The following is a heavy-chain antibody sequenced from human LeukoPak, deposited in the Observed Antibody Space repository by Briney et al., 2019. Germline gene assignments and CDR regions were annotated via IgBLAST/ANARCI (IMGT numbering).Heavy chain of an antibody. Sequence: GASVKVSCKASGGTFSSYAISWVRQAPGQGLEWTGGIIPIFGTANYAQKFQGRVTITADESTSTAYMELSSLRSEDTAVYYCARAGYSSSWYRSDAFDIWGQGTMVTVSS. CDR1: GGTFSSYA. D-gene: IGHD6-13*01. V-gene: IGHV1-69*13. CDR3: ARAGYSSSWYRSDAFDI. CDR2: IIPIFGTA. J-gene: IGHJ3*02.